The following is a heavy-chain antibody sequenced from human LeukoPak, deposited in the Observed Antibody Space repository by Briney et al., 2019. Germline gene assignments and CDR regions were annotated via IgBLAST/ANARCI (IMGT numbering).Heavy chain of an antibody. CDR2: ISSSSLYI. Sequence: NTGGSLRLSCAASGFTFSSYSMNWVRQAPGKGLQWVSSISSSSLYIYYADSVKGRFTISRDNAKNSLYLQMNSLRAEDTAVYYCARVYYYYYYMDVWGKGTTVTISS. J-gene: IGHJ6*03. CDR3: ARVYYYYYYMDV. CDR1: GFTFSSYS. V-gene: IGHV3-21*04.